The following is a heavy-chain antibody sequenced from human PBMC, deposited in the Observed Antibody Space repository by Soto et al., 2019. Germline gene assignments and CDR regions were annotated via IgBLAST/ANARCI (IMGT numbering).Heavy chain of an antibody. J-gene: IGHJ4*02. CDR1: GYSFTSNW. CDR3: ARHLYESSGYRYFDL. CDR2: IYPGDSDT. V-gene: IGHV5-51*01. D-gene: IGHD3-22*01. Sequence: GESLKISCQGSGYSFTSNWIGWVRQMPGKGLEWMGIIYPGDSDTRYSPSSQGLVTISVDKSISTAYLQWSSVKASDTAMYYCARHLYESSGYRYFDLWGQGTLVTVSS.